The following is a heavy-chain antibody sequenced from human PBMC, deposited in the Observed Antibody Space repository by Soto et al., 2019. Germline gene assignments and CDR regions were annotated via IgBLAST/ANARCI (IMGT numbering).Heavy chain of an antibody. V-gene: IGHV3-13*01. D-gene: IGHD7-27*01. CDR2: IGTAGDT. CDR1: GFTFSNYD. CDR3: LRGALGFDY. Sequence: EVQLVESGGGLVQPGGSLRLSCVASGFTFSNYDMHWVRQVTGKGLEWVSGIGTAGDTYYSDSVKGRFTISRENARNSLYLQMNSLRAGDTAVYYCLRGALGFDYWGQGTLVTVSS. J-gene: IGHJ4*02.